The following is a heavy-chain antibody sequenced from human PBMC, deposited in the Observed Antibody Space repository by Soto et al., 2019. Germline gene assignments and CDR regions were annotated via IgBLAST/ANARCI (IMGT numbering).Heavy chain of an antibody. J-gene: IGHJ4*02. V-gene: IGHV1-69*01. CDR3: ARDGGRHSGGIDY. D-gene: IGHD1-26*01. CDR2: IIPIFGTA. Sequence: QVHLVQSGAEVKKPGSSVKVSCKAYGGTFSSYSINSVRQAPGQGLEWMGEIIPIFGTANYAQKCQGRVTITADESTSTAYMELSSLRSEDTPVYYCARDGGRHSGGIDYWGQGTLVTVSS. CDR1: GGTFSSYS.